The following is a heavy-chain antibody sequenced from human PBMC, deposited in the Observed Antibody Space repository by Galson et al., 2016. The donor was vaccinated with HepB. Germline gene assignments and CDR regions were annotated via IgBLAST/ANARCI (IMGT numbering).Heavy chain of an antibody. CDR2: ISYDGSNK. CDR1: GFTFSSYA. J-gene: IGHJ5*02. CDR3: ARGSYSGLGSYGWFDP. V-gene: IGHV3-30-3*01. D-gene: IGHD3-10*01. Sequence: SLRLSCAASGFTFSSYAMHWVRQAPGKGLEWVAVISYDGSNKYYADHGKGRFTISRDNSKNTLYLQMNSLRVEETARYYCARGSYSGLGSYGWFDPWGQGTLVTVSS.